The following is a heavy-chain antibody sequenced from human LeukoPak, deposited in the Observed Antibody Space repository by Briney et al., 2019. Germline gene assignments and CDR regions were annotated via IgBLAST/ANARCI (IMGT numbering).Heavy chain of an antibody. CDR2: TYYSGST. J-gene: IGHJ6*02. Sequence: SETLSLTCTVSGGSISSGGYYWSWIRQHPGKGLEWIGYTYYSGSTNYNPSLKSRVTMSVDTSKNQFSLKLSSVTAADTAVYYCARGQSSGGWYKGYYYYGMDVWGQGTTVTVSS. D-gene: IGHD6-19*01. CDR1: GGSISSGGYY. V-gene: IGHV4-61*08. CDR3: ARGQSSGGWYKGYYYYGMDV.